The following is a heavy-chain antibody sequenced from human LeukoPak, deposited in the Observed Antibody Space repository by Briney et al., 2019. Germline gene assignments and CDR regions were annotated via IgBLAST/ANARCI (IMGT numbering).Heavy chain of an antibody. CDR1: AGTFSSYA. Sequence: SVTVSFKSAAGTFSSYAISWVRQPPGQGLEWMGRIIPILGIANYAQKFQGRVMITADKSTNTAYMELSSLRSEDTAVYYCARDISPKPAILDYWGQGTLVTVSS. J-gene: IGHJ4*02. CDR3: ARDISPKPAILDY. CDR2: IIPILGIA. V-gene: IGHV1-69*04. D-gene: IGHD2-2*01.